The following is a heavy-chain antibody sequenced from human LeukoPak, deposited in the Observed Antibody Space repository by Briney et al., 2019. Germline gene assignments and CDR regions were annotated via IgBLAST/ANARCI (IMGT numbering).Heavy chain of an antibody. CDR1: GFTFSGSA. Sequence: GGSLKLSCAASGFTFSGSAMHWVRQASGKGLEWVGRIRSKANSYATAYGASVKGRFTISRDDSKNTAFLQMNSLKIEDTAVYYCTRLWGDCGGDRHSRDYWGQGSLVTVSS. CDR3: TRLWGDCGGDRHSRDY. CDR2: IRSKANSYAT. J-gene: IGHJ4*02. V-gene: IGHV3-73*01. D-gene: IGHD2-21*02.